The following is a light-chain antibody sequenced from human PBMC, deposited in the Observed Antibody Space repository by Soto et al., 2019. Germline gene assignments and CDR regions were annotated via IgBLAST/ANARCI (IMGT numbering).Light chain of an antibody. V-gene: IGLV1-44*01. Sequence: QPVLTQPPSASGTPGQRVTISCSGSNSNIGSNTVNWYQQLPGTAPKLLIYNNDQRPSGVPDRFSGSKSGTSASLAISGLQSEDEADYYCAAWDDSLNGRVFGTGTKLTVL. J-gene: IGLJ1*01. CDR2: NND. CDR3: AAWDDSLNGRV. CDR1: NSNIGSNT.